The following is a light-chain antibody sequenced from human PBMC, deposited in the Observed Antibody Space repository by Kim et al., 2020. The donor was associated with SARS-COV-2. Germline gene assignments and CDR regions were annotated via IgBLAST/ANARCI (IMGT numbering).Light chain of an antibody. V-gene: IGKV3-15*01. Sequence: SGPPGDTPTHVCRASQRVGSNLASYQQNPGHQPRLLFNVASTKAPGFPVRFSGSGSGTEFTLTINSLQSEDFVVYYCQQYNDWALTFRGGTKVEI. CDR1: QRVGSN. CDR2: VAS. CDR3: QQYNDWALT. J-gene: IGKJ4*01.